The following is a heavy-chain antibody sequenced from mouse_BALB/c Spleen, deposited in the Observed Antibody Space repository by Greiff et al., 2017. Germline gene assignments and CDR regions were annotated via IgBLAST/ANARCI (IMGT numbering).Heavy chain of an antibody. CDR3: AREAYLYAMDY. CDR2: ISYSGST. D-gene: IGHD5-5*01. Sequence: EVKLVESGPGLVKPSQSLSLTCTVTGYSITSDYAWNWIRQFPGNKLEWMGYISYSGSTSYNPSLKSRISITRDTSKNQFFLQLNSVTTEDTATYYCAREAYLYAMDYWGQGTSVTVSS. CDR1: GYSITSDYA. J-gene: IGHJ4*01. V-gene: IGHV3-2*02.